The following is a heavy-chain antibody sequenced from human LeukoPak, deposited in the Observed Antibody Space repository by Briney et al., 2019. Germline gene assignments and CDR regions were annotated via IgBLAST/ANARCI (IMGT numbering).Heavy chain of an antibody. V-gene: IGHV3-30*02. CDR2: IRYDGSNK. J-gene: IGHJ6*03. Sequence: PGGSLRLSCAASGFTFSSYGMHWVRQAPGKGLEWVAFIRYDGSNKYYADSVKGRFTISRDNSKNTLYLQMNSLRAEDTAVYYCAKDPGWLTGSPKLMDVWGKGTTVTISS. CDR3: AKDPGWLTGSPKLMDV. D-gene: IGHD3-9*01. CDR1: GFTFSSYG.